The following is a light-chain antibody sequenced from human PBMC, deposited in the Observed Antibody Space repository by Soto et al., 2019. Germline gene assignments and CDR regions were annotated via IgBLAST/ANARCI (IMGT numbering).Light chain of an antibody. V-gene: IGKV3-15*01. CDR1: QSVSSN. CDR2: GAS. J-gene: IGKJ5*01. CDR3: QQYYTAIA. Sequence: EIVLTQSPGTLSLSPWERATLSCRASQSVSSNLAWYQQKPGQAPRLLIYGASTRATGIPARFSGSGSGTDFTLTISSLQAEDVAVYYCQQYYTAIAFGQGTRLEIK.